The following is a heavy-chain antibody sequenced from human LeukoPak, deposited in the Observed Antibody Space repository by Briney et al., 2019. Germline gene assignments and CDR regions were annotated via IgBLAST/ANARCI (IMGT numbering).Heavy chain of an antibody. CDR1: GFTLSNYW. CDR3: ARGRATEVPHYYDYFMDV. Sequence: SLTLSCKISGFTLSNYWMHWVRHAPGESLVWVASSSGVGSNTHYADSVRGRFTISRDNGNNILSLHMNGLRADDAALYFCARGRATEVPHYYDYFMDVWGTGTTVIVSS. D-gene: IGHD2-21*02. J-gene: IGHJ6*03. CDR2: SSGVGSNT. V-gene: IGHV3-74*01.